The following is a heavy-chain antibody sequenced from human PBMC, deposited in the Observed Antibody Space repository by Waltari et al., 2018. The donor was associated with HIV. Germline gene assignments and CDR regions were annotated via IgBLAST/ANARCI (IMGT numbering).Heavy chain of an antibody. CDR1: GYTFTSYG. D-gene: IGHD1-20*01. J-gene: IGHJ6*02. V-gene: IGHV1-18*01. CDR2: INASTGNT. CDR3: AREAGTEYDWNNGGYYYYARDV. Sequence: QVQLVQSGAEVKKPGASVKVSCKASGYTFTSYGISWVRQAPGQGLGWMGWINASTGNTNYPQKFQDSVTMTTDTSTGTAQLELRGLRSDDTAVYYCAREAGTEYDWNNGGYYYYARDVWGQGTTVTVSS.